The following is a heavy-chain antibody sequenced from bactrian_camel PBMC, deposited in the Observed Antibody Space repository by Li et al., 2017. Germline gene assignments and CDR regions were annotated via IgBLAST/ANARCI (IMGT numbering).Heavy chain of an antibody. D-gene: IGHD6*01. V-gene: IGHV3S1*01. CDR3: ANKAYGGSWVATYNF. CDR2: IDTDGST. Sequence: HVQLVESGGGSVEAGGSLTLTCVASGYTYNRYCMGWFRLAPGKEREGVAIIDTDGSTFYADSVAGRFTISQDNSKNTLSLQMNSLKSEDTALYYCANKAYGGSWVATYNFWGQGTQVTVS. J-gene: IGHJ4*01. CDR1: GYTYNRYC.